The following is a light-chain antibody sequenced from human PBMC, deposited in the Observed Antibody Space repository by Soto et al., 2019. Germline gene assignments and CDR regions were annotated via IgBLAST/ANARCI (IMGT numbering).Light chain of an antibody. V-gene: IGKV1-5*03. CDR1: QFTSSH. CDR3: QQYNSYPFT. CDR2: QAS. J-gene: IGKJ4*01. Sequence: DIQMTQSPSTLSASVGDRVTITCRASQFTSSHLAWYQQKPGKGPKLLIYQASSLESGVPSRFSGSGSGTEFTLTISSLQPDDFATYYCQQYNSYPFTFGGGTKVEIK.